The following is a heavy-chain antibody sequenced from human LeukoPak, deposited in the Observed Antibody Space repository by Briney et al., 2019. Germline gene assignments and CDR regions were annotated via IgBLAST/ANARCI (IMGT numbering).Heavy chain of an antibody. CDR3: TRVDRDYYDSSGLHRVRYYYYYMDV. CDR1: GFTFSDHY. Sequence: GGSLRLSCAASGFTFSDHYMDWVRQAPGRGLEWVGRTRNKANSYTTEYAASVKGRFTISRDDSKNSLYLQMNSLKTEDTAVYYCTRVDRDYYDSSGLHRVRYYYYYMDVWGKGTTVTISS. D-gene: IGHD3-22*01. CDR2: TRNKANSYTT. V-gene: IGHV3-72*01. J-gene: IGHJ6*03.